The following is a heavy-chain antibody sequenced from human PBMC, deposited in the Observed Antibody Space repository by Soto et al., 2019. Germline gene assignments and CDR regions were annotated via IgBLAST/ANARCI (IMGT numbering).Heavy chain of an antibody. CDR3: AIQYYYDSVPNGFDF. Sequence: SETLSLTCTVSGGSISSSSYYWGWIRQPPGKGLEWIGSIYYSGTTYYNPSLKSRVTISVDTSKNQFSLKLSSVTSADTAVYYCAIQYYYDSVPNGFDFWAKETMVTV. D-gene: IGHD3-22*01. CDR2: IYYSGTT. J-gene: IGHJ3*01. V-gene: IGHV4-39*01. CDR1: GGSISSSSYY.